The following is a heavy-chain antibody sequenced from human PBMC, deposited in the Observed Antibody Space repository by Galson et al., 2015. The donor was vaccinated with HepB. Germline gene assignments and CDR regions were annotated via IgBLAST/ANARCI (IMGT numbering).Heavy chain of an antibody. J-gene: IGHJ6*03. CDR3: ASSPSGFRELKVPMDV. V-gene: IGHV1-69*10. D-gene: IGHD3-10*01. Sequence: SVKVSCKASGGTFSSYAISWVRQAPGQGLEWMGGVIPILGIANYAQKFQGRVTITADKSTSTAYMELSSLRSEDTAVYYCASSPSGFRELKVPMDVWGKGTTVTVSS. CDR1: GGTFSSYA. CDR2: VIPILGIA.